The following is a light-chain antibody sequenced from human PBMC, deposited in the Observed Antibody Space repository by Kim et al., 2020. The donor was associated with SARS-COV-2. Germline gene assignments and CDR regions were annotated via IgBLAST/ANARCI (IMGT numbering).Light chain of an antibody. V-gene: IGLV4-69*01. Sequence: AAVKRTCTLSSGHSSYAIAGHQQQPEKGPRYLMKLYSDGRHSKGDGIPDRFSGSSSGAERYLIISSLQSEDEADYFCQAWGAGVRVFGGGTKVTVL. J-gene: IGLJ3*02. CDR2: LYSDGRH. CDR3: QAWGAGVRV. CDR1: SGHSSYA.